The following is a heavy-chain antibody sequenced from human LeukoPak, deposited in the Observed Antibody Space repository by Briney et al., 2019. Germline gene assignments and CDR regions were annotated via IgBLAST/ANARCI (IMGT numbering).Heavy chain of an antibody. CDR3: ARHMVRGVIPYYMDV. D-gene: IGHD3-10*01. Sequence: PGGSLRLSCAASGFTFSSYSMNWVRQAPGKGLEWIGNIYHSGSTYYNPSLKSRVTISVDTSKNQFSLKLSSVTGADTAVYYCARHMVRGVIPYYMDVWGKGTTVTVSS. CDR2: IYHSGST. J-gene: IGHJ6*03. CDR1: GFTFSSYS. V-gene: IGHV4-38-2*01.